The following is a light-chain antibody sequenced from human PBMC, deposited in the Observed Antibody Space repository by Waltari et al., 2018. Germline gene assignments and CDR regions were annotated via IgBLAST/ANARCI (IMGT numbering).Light chain of an antibody. CDR1: QSVSSSY. CDR2: DAS. V-gene: IGKV3-20*01. J-gene: IGKJ4*01. CDR3: QQYGSSPLT. Sequence: EIVLTQSPCTLSLSPGERPTLSCRASQSVSSSYLAWYQQRPGQAPRLLIYDASSRATGIPDRFSGSGSGTDFTLTISRLEPEDFAVYYCQQYGSSPLTFGGGTKVEIK.